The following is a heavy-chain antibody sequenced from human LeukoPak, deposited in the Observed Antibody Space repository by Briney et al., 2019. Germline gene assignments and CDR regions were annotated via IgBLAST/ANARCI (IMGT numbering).Heavy chain of an antibody. CDR1: GYTFTSYD. Sequence: ASVKVSRKASGYTFTSYDINWVRQATGQGLEWMGWMNPNSGNTGYAQKFQGRVTMTRNTSISTAYMELSSLRSEDTAVYYCESTTAMVFYYYGMDVWGQGTTVTVSS. J-gene: IGHJ6*02. CDR2: MNPNSGNT. D-gene: IGHD5-18*01. CDR3: ESTTAMVFYYYGMDV. V-gene: IGHV1-8*01.